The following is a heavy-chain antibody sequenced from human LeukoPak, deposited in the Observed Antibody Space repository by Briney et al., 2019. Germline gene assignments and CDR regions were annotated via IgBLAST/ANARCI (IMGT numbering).Heavy chain of an antibody. D-gene: IGHD5-18*01. V-gene: IGHV3-74*01. Sequence: GGSLRLSCAASGFTFSVFWMFWVRQAPGQGLVWVSHISPDGRSTNYADSVRGRFTISRDNARNTLYLQLNSLTAEDTAVYYCAMGYKSAYSWDYWGQGTLVTVSS. CDR3: AMGYKSAYSWDY. CDR1: GFTFSVFW. J-gene: IGHJ4*02. CDR2: ISPDGRST.